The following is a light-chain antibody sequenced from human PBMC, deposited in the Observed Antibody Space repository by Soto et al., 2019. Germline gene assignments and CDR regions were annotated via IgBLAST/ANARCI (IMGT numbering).Light chain of an antibody. CDR2: DAS. J-gene: IGKJ1*01. CDR3: QQYKTYSPWT. CDR1: QGISGW. V-gene: IGKV1-5*01. Sequence: DIQMTQSPSTLSASVGDRVTITGRASQGISGWLAWYQQKPGKAPKLLIFDASTLEGGVPSRFSGSGSGTEFILTISSLQPDDSATYYCQQYKTYSPWTFGQGTNVEIK.